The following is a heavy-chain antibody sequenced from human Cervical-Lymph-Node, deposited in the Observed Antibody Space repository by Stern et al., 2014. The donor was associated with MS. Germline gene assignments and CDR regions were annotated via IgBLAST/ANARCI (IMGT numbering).Heavy chain of an antibody. Sequence: VPLLESGPGLVKPSQTLSLTCTVSGGSISSGDYYWSWIRQPPGKGLEWIGSIYYSGSTYYNPSLKSRVTISVDTSKNQFSLKLSSVTAADTAVYYCASANCSSTSCPNWFDPWGQGTLVTVSS. J-gene: IGHJ5*02. CDR2: IYYSGST. CDR3: ASANCSSTSCPNWFDP. CDR1: GGSISSGDYY. D-gene: IGHD2-2*01. V-gene: IGHV4-30-4*01.